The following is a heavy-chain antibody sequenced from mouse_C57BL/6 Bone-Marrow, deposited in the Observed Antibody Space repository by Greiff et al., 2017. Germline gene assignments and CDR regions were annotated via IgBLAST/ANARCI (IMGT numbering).Heavy chain of an antibody. V-gene: IGHV1-72*01. CDR3: ARIKGESGVRRYAMDY. D-gene: IGHD2-14*01. CDR2: IDPNSGST. J-gene: IGHJ4*01. CDR1: GYTFTSYW. Sequence: QVQLKQPGAELVKPGASVKLSCKASGYTFTSYWMHWVKQRPGRGLEWIGRIDPNSGSTKYNEKFKSKATLTVDKPSSTAYMQLSSLTSEDSAVYYCARIKGESGVRRYAMDYWGQGTSVTVSS.